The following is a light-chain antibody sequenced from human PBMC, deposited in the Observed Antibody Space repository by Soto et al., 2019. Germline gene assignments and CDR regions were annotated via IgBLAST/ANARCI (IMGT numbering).Light chain of an antibody. Sequence: EIVLTQSPATLSSFPGDRVTLSCRASQSVSSNLAWYQQKAGQAPRLLIFGASTRATGTPDRFNGGGSGTDFTLTISRLEPEDFAVYYCQQYGSSPWTFGQGTKVDIK. V-gene: IGKV3-20*01. J-gene: IGKJ1*01. CDR3: QQYGSSPWT. CDR1: QSVSSN. CDR2: GAS.